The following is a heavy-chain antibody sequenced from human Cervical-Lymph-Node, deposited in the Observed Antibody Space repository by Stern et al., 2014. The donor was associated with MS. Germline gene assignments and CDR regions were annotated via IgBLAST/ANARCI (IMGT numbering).Heavy chain of an antibody. V-gene: IGHV3-7*01. D-gene: IGHD5-18*01. J-gene: IGHJ4*02. CDR1: GFTFSSYW. CDR2: IKQDGSEK. Sequence: EVQLVESGGGLVQPGGSLRLSCAASGFTFSSYWMSWVRQAPGKGLEWVANIKQDGSEKYYVDSVKGRFPISRDNAKNSLYLQMNSLRAEDTAVYYCARASKRIQLWFLGYWGQGTLVTVSS. CDR3: ARASKRIQLWFLGY.